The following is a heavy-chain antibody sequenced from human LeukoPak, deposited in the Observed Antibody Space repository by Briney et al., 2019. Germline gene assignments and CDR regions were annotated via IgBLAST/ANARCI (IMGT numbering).Heavy chain of an antibody. CDR3: ARDQREYSSSWYFDY. CDR1: GFTFSSYS. J-gene: IGHJ4*02. CDR2: ISSSSSYI. D-gene: IGHD6-13*01. Sequence: GGSLRLSCAASGFTFSSYSMNWVRQAPGKGLEWVSSISSSSSYIYYADSVKDRFTISRDNAKNSLYLQMNSLRAEDTAVYYCARDQREYSSSWYFDYWGQGTLVTVSS. V-gene: IGHV3-21*01.